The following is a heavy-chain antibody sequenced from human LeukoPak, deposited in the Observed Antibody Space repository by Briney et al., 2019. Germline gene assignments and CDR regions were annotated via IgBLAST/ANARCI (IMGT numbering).Heavy chain of an antibody. J-gene: IGHJ5*02. CDR1: GGSISSSSYY. CDR2: INHSGST. V-gene: IGHV4-39*07. Sequence: SETLSLTCTVSGGSISSSSYYWSWIRQPPGKGLEWIGEINHSGSTNYNPSLKSRVTISVDTSKNQFSLKLSSVTAADTAVYYCARGRGNWNYVWFDPWGQGTLVTVSS. CDR3: ARGRGNWNYVWFDP. D-gene: IGHD1-7*01.